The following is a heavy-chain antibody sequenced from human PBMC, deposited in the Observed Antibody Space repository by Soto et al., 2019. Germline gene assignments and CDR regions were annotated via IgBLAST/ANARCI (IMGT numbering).Heavy chain of an antibody. CDR1: GYTFTSYG. CDR2: ISAYNGNT. D-gene: IGHD6-6*01. V-gene: IGHV1-18*01. Sequence: ASVKVSCKASGYTFTSYGISWVRQAPGQGLEWMGWISAYNGNTNYAQKLQGRVTMTTDTSTSTAYMELRSLRSDDTAVYYCARVGVEYSSSRWFDPWGQGTLVTVSS. CDR3: ARVGVEYSSSRWFDP. J-gene: IGHJ5*02.